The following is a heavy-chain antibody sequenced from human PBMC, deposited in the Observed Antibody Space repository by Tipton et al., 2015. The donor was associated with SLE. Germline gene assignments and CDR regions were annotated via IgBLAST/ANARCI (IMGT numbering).Heavy chain of an antibody. Sequence: QLVQSGAEVKKPGASVKVSCKASGYTFSIYGISWVRQAPGQGLEWMGWISPYNGNTNYAQKFQDRVTMTTDTSTSTVYMELRSLRSDDTAVYYCARDHDFWWEGQNAFDIWGQGTMVTVSS. D-gene: IGHD3-3*01. CDR3: ARDHDFWWEGQNAFDI. CDR1: GYTFSIYG. J-gene: IGHJ3*02. CDR2: ISPYNGNT. V-gene: IGHV1-18*01.